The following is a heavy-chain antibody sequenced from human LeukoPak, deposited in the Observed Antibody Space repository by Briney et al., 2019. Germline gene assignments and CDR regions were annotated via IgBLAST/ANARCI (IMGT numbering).Heavy chain of an antibody. D-gene: IGHD6-13*01. Sequence: ASMICSCKASGYTSTIYAMNWVRQATGQGLDWMGWINTNPGNPTYAQGFTGRFVFSLDTSVSTAYLQISSLKAEDTAVYYCARDLPTPRYSSSWYPPDYWGQGTLVTVSS. CDR1: GYTSTIYA. J-gene: IGHJ4*02. V-gene: IGHV7-4-1*02. CDR3: ARDLPTPRYSSSWYPPDY. CDR2: INTNPGNP.